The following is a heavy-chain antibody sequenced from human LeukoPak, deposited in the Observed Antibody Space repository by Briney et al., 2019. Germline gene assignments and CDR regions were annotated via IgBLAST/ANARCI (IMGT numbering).Heavy chain of an antibody. CDR1: GFTFSTYA. D-gene: IGHD3-16*01. J-gene: IGHJ4*02. CDR3: ARWRGGVGFDY. Sequence: GGSLRLSCAASGFTFSTYAIHWVRQAPGKGLEYVSAIHSNGGSTYYADSVKGRFTISRDNSKNTVYLHMGSLRAEDMAVYYCARWRGGVGFDYWGQGTLDTVSS. V-gene: IGHV3-64*02. CDR2: IHSNGGST.